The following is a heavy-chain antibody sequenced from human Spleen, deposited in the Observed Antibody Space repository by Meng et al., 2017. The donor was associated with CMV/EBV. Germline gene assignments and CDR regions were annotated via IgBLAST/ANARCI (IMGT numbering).Heavy chain of an antibody. CDR1: GGTFSSYA. CDR3: ARLLHYYDSSGYYLRGYFDY. Sequence: QVQLVQSGAEVKKPXSSVKVSCXASGGTFSSYAISWVRQAPGQGLEWMGGIIPIFGTANYAQKFQGRVTITADESTSTAYMELSSLRSEDTAVYYCARLLHYYDSSGYYLRGYFDYWGQGTLVTVSS. D-gene: IGHD3-22*01. V-gene: IGHV1-69*12. J-gene: IGHJ4*02. CDR2: IIPIFGTA.